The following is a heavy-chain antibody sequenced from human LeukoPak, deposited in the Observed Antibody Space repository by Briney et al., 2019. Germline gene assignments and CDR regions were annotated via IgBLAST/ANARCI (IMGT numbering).Heavy chain of an antibody. Sequence: SETLSLTCTVSGGSISSGDYHWSWIRQPPGKGLEWIGYIDYSGSTYFNPSLKSRVTMSVDTSKNQFSLKWNSVTAADTAIYYCARGPSVPAALPFDYWGQGTLVTVSS. D-gene: IGHD2-2*01. CDR3: ARGPSVPAALPFDY. V-gene: IGHV4-30-4*01. J-gene: IGHJ4*02. CDR1: GGSISSGDYH. CDR2: IDYSGST.